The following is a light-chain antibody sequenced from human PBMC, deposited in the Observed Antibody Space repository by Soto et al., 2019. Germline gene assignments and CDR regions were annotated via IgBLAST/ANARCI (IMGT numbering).Light chain of an antibody. CDR2: GTS. J-gene: IGKJ2*01. V-gene: IGKV3-15*01. Sequence: EIVMTQSPVALSVSPGESAALSCRASQSVGRNFAWYQQRPGQAPRVLIYGTSTRATGVPARFSGSGSGTDFTLTISSLQSEDFAVYYXQQYNKWPYTFGQGTRLEIK. CDR1: QSVGRN. CDR3: QQYNKWPYT.